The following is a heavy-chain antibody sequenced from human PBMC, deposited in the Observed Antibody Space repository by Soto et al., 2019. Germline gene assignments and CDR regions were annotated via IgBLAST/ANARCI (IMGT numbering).Heavy chain of an antibody. V-gene: IGHV3-30-3*01. CDR1: GFTFSSYA. D-gene: IGHD3-3*01. Sequence: QVQLVESGGGVVQPGRSLRLSCAASGFTFSSYAMHWVRQAPGNGLEWVAVISYDGSNKYYADSVKGRFTISRDSSKNTLYLQMNSLRAEDTAVYYCARHKRDLRVLEWSYYFDYWGQGTLVTVSS. CDR2: ISYDGSNK. J-gene: IGHJ4*02. CDR3: ARHKRDLRVLEWSYYFDY.